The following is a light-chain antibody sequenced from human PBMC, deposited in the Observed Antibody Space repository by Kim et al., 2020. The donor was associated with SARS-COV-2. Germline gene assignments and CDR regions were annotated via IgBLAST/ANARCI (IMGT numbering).Light chain of an antibody. J-gene: IGKJ4*01. CDR2: GAS. CDR1: HILTSSY. Sequence: EIVLTQSPGTLSLSPGESATLSCRASHILTSSYFAWYQHKFGQSPRLLIYGASSRPTGIPDRFNGSGSGTDFTLTISRLEPEDSAVYYCQKYGSSPPLTFGGGTKLEI. V-gene: IGKV3-20*01. CDR3: QKYGSSPPLT.